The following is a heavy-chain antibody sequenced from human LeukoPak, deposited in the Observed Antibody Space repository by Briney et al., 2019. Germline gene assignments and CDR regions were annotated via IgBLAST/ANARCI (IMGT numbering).Heavy chain of an antibody. J-gene: IGHJ2*01. D-gene: IGHD3-22*01. CDR2: ISSSSSYI. Sequence: GGSLRLSCAASGYTFSSYSMNWVRQAPGKGLEWVSSISSSSSYIYYADSVKGRFTISRDNAKNSLYLQMNSLRAEDTAVYYCAKDRSHYYDSSGYGRELWYFDLWGRGTLVTVSS. V-gene: IGHV3-21*04. CDR3: AKDRSHYYDSSGYGRELWYFDL. CDR1: GYTFSSYS.